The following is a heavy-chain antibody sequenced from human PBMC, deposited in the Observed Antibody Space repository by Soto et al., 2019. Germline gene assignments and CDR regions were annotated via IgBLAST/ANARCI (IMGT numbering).Heavy chain of an antibody. Sequence: GGSLRLSCAASGFTFSDYYMSWIRQAPGKGLEWVSYISSSSSYTNYADSVKGRFTISRDNAKNSLYLQMNSLRAEDTAVYYCARDCPLPKGYCSGGSCRTGSYYYYGMDVWGQGTTVTASS. V-gene: IGHV3-11*06. CDR3: ARDCPLPKGYCSGGSCRTGSYYYYGMDV. CDR1: GFTFSDYY. CDR2: ISSSSSYT. D-gene: IGHD2-15*01. J-gene: IGHJ6*02.